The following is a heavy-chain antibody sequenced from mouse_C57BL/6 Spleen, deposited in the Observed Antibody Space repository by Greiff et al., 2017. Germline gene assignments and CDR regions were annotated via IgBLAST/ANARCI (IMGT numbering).Heavy chain of an antibody. CDR1: GFTFSDFY. CDR3: ARDGYDYEGYCDV. Sequence: EVMLVESGGGLVQSGRSLRLSCATSGFTFSDFYMEWVRQAPGKGLEWIAASRNTANDYTTESSASVKGRIIVSRDTSQSILYLQMNALRAESTAIYCCARDGYDYEGYCDVWGTGTTVTVSS. V-gene: IGHV7-1*01. CDR2: SRNTANDYTT. J-gene: IGHJ1*03. D-gene: IGHD2-4*01.